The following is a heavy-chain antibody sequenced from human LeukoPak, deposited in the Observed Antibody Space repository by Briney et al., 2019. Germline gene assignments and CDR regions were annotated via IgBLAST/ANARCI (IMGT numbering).Heavy chain of an antibody. V-gene: IGHV4-39*01. Sequence: SETLSLTCTVSGDSISGSPYYWAWIRQTPGKGFDWIGSIYHKGNTYYNPSLKSRVVISVDTSKNQFSLKLASLTAADTAVYYCARPPDLAATGYWGQGTLVTVSS. CDR2: IYHKGNT. CDR3: ARPPDLAATGY. D-gene: IGHD6-13*01. J-gene: IGHJ4*02. CDR1: GDSISGSPYY.